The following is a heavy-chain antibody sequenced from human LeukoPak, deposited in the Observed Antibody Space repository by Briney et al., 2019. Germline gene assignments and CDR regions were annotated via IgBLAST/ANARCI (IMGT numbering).Heavy chain of an antibody. V-gene: IGHV1-69*13. Sequence: SVKVSCKASGYTFTNYAMSWVRQAPGQGLEWMGGIIPIFGTANYAQKFQGRVTITADESTSTAYMELSSLRSEDTAVYYCARDPGTTNWFDPWGQGTLVTVSS. CDR1: GYTFTNYA. D-gene: IGHD1-1*01. J-gene: IGHJ5*02. CDR2: IIPIFGTA. CDR3: ARDPGTTNWFDP.